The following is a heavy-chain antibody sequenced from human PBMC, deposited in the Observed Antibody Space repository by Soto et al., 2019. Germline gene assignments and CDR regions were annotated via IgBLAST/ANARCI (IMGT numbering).Heavy chain of an antibody. J-gene: IGHJ4*02. D-gene: IGHD6-13*01. Sequence: QLQESGPGLVKPSQTLSLTCTVSGGSVSRSGYYWSWIRQPPGKGLEWIGYVYYSGNTYYNPSLKSQISISRDTSKNQFSLKLSSVTAADTAVYYCARASSSWYFDYWGQGTLVAVSS. CDR3: ARASSSWYFDY. CDR1: GGSVSRSGYY. CDR2: VYYSGNT. V-gene: IGHV4-31*01.